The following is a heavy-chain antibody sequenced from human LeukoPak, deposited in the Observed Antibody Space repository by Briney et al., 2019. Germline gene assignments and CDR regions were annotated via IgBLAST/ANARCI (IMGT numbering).Heavy chain of an antibody. D-gene: IGHD4-11*01. CDR3: ARSTRYSNYPNWFDP. V-gene: IGHV4-34*01. J-gene: IGHJ5*02. CDR2: INHSGST. CDR1: GGSFSGYY. Sequence: ASETLSLTCAVYGGSFSGYYWSWIRQPPGKGLEWIGEINHSGSTNYNPSLKSRVTISVDTFKNQFSLKLSSVTAADTAVYYCARSTRYSNYPNWFDPWGQGTLVTVSS.